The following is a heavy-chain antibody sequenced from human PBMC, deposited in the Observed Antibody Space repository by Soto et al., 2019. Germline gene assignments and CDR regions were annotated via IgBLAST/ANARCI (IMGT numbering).Heavy chain of an antibody. CDR3: AGTPGIAAAGKPHWFDP. V-gene: IGHV1-69*12. Sequence: QVQLVQSGAEVKKPGSSVKVSCKASGGTFSSYAISWVRQAPGQGLEWMGGIIPIFGTANYAQKFQGRVTITADEYTSSAYMELSRLRSEDTAVYYCAGTPGIAAAGKPHWFDPWGQGTLVTVSS. CDR1: GGTFSSYA. CDR2: IIPIFGTA. D-gene: IGHD6-13*01. J-gene: IGHJ5*02.